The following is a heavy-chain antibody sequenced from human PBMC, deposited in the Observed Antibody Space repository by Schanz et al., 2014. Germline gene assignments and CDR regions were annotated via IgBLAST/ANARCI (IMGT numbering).Heavy chain of an antibody. CDR3: ARDSDVSKYNVFDS. CDR2: INPNSGGT. V-gene: IGHV1-2*06. CDR1: GYTFTGYS. Sequence: QVQLVQSGADVKKPGASVKVSCKASGYTFTGYSMHWVRQAPGQGLEWMGRINPNSGGTNYAQKLQGRVTMTRDTSISTVSMELTRLTFDDTAIYYCARDSDVSKYNVFDSWGQGTLVTVSS. J-gene: IGHJ5*01.